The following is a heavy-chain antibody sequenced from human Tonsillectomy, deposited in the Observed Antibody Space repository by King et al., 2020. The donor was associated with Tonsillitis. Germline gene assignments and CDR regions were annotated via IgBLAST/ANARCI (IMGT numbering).Heavy chain of an antibody. CDR3: AREGDSGSYYYYGMDV. D-gene: IGHD1-26*01. Sequence: QVQLQESGPGLVKPSETLSLTCTVSGGSISGSYWSWIRQPAGKGLEWIGRIYSSGSTNYSPSLKSRVTMSVDTSKNQVSLKLNSVTAADTAVYFCAREGDSGSYYYYGMDVWGQGTTVTVSS. CDR2: IYSSGST. CDR1: GGSISGSY. V-gene: IGHV4-4*07. J-gene: IGHJ6*02.